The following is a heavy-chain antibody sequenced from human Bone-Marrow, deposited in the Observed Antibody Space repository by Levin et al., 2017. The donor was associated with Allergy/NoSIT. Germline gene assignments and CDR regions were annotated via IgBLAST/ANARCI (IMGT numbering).Heavy chain of an antibody. V-gene: IGHV4-4*07. J-gene: IGHJ4*02. CDR1: GGSISSYY. CDR3: ATSSGWDKEFDC. D-gene: IGHD6-19*01. CDR2: IYTGGNT. Sequence: SETLSLTCTVSGGSISSYYWSWIRQPAGKGLEWIGRIYTGGNTSYNPSLKSRVTISVDTSKNQFSLKLSSVTAADTAVYYCATSSGWDKEFDCWGQGTLVTVSS.